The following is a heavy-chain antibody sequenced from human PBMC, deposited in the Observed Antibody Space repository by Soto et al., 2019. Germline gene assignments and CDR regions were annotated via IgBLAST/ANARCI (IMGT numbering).Heavy chain of an antibody. V-gene: IGHV3-30-3*01. CDR3: ARGPITQTSFIDH. J-gene: IGHJ4*02. CDR2: ISYDGGNQ. Sequence: GGSLRLSCEASGFTFSSYPMHWVRQAPGKGLEWVTVISYDGGNQYYADSVKGRFTISRDNSKDTLYLQMRSLRPDDTAVYFCARGPITQTSFIDHWGQGTLVTVSS. D-gene: IGHD1-20*01. CDR1: GFTFSSYP.